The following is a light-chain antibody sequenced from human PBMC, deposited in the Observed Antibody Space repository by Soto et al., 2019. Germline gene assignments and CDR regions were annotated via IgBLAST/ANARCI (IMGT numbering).Light chain of an antibody. Sequence: EIVLTQSPATLSLSPGERATLSCRASQNINSYLAWYQQKPGQAPRLLIYATSNRATGIPARFSGSGSGTDFTLSISSLEPEDFAVYYCQQFFYFPTFGQGTKV. J-gene: IGKJ1*01. CDR3: QQFFYFPT. CDR1: QNINSY. CDR2: ATS. V-gene: IGKV3-11*01.